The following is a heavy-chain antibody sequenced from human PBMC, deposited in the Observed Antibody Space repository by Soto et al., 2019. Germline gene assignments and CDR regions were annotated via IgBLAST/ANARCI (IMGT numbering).Heavy chain of an antibody. V-gene: IGHV3-30*18. CDR3: AKDSESGVSFGGTGFDY. Sequence: GGSLRLSCAASGFTFSSCGMHWVRQAPGKGLEWVAVISYDGSNKYYADSVKGRFTISRDNSKNTLYLQMNSLRAEDTAVYYCAKDSESGVSFGGTGFDYWGQGTLVTVSS. J-gene: IGHJ4*02. D-gene: IGHD3-10*01. CDR1: GFTFSSCG. CDR2: ISYDGSNK.